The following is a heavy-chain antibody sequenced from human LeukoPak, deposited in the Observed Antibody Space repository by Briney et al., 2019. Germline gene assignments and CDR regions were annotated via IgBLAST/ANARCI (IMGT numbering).Heavy chain of an antibody. Sequence: GGSLRLSCAASGFTFSSHSMNWVRQAPGKGLEWVSSISSSSSYIYYADSVKGRFTISRDNAKNSLYLQMNSLRAEDTAVYYCARVLHYYYYYYMDVWGKGTTVTVSS. D-gene: IGHD2-15*01. J-gene: IGHJ6*03. CDR2: ISSSSSYI. V-gene: IGHV3-21*01. CDR1: GFTFSSHS. CDR3: ARVLHYYYYYYMDV.